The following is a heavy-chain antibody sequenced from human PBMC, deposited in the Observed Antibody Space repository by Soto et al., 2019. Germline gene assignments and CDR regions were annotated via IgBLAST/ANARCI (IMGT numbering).Heavy chain of an antibody. CDR1: GGIFSSNT. J-gene: IGHJ4*02. CDR3: ASKAACGGDCYAFDS. Sequence: QVYLVQSGAEVKKPGSSVKISCKASGGIFSSNTINWVRQAAGQGLEWMGGIIPLFGTANYAEKFQGRVTITADKSTKTEYMELTSLRSEDTAVYYCASKAACGGDCYAFDSWGQGTLVTDSS. D-gene: IGHD2-21*02. CDR2: IIPLFGTA. V-gene: IGHV1-69*06.